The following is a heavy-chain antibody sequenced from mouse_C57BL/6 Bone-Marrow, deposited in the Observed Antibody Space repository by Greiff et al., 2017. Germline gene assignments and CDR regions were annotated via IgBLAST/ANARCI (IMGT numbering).Heavy chain of an antibody. Sequence: DVKLVESGGGLVKPGGSLKLSCAASGFTFSSYTMSWVRQTPEKRLEWVATISGGGGNTYYPDSVKGRFTISRADAKNTLYLQMSSLRSEDTALYYCARHLRQPPAYWGQGTLVTVSA. CDR1: GFTFSSYT. D-gene: IGHD1-2*01. J-gene: IGHJ3*01. CDR3: ARHLRQPPAY. CDR2: ISGGGGNT. V-gene: IGHV5-9*01.